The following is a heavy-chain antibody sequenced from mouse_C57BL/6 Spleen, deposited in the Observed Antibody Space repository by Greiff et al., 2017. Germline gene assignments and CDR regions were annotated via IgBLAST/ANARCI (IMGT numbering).Heavy chain of an antibody. CDR3: AKEGVLEAMHY. J-gene: IGHJ4*01. D-gene: IGHD5-1*01. CDR2: IDPSDSET. Sequence: QVQLQQPGAELVRPGSSVKLSCKASGYTFTSYWMHWVKQRPIQGLEWIGNIDPSDSETHYNQKFKDKATLTVDKSSSTAYMQLSSLTSEDSAVYYCAKEGVLEAMHYRGQGTSVPVSS. CDR1: GYTFTSYW. V-gene: IGHV1-52*01.